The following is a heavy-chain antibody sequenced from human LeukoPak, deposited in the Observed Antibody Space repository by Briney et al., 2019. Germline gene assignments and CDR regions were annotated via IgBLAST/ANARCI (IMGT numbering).Heavy chain of an antibody. D-gene: IGHD1-26*01. CDR3: AKDPGGSYHYWYFDL. Sequence: GRSLRPSCAAPGFTFSSYGMHWVRQAPGKGLEWVAVISYDGSNKYYADSVKGRFTISRDNSKNTLYLQMNSLRAEDTAVYYCAKDPGGSYHYWYFDLWGRGTPVTVSS. CDR1: GFTFSSYG. CDR2: ISYDGSNK. J-gene: IGHJ2*01. V-gene: IGHV3-30*18.